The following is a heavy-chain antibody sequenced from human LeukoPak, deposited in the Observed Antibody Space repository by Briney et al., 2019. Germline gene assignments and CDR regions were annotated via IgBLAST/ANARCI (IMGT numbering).Heavy chain of an antibody. D-gene: IGHD7-27*01. CDR3: ARDLAWGGY. J-gene: IGHJ4*02. Sequence: PGGSLRLSCVASGFTFSIYTMSWVRQAPGKGLEWVSSITSSSSSSMYSADSVKGRLTISRDNAENSLYLQMNSLRAEDTAVYYCARDLAWGGYWGQGTLVTVSS. CDR1: GFTFSIYT. CDR2: ITSSSSSSM. V-gene: IGHV3-21*01.